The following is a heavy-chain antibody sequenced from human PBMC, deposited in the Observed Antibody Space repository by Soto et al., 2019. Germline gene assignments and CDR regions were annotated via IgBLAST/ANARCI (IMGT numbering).Heavy chain of an antibody. CDR2: ISGNGGT. CDR1: GFTFRTHA. D-gene: IGHD3-22*01. J-gene: IGHJ4*02. CDR3: ARDAPGSGWLSDY. V-gene: IGHV3-23*01. Sequence: VQLLESGGGVTQPGGSLRLSCAASGFTFRTHAMSWVRQAPGKGLEWVSTISGNGGTSYADFVRGRFTISRDNSKNTLYRQMNGLRAEDTAIYYCARDAPGSGWLSDYWGQGTRVTVSS.